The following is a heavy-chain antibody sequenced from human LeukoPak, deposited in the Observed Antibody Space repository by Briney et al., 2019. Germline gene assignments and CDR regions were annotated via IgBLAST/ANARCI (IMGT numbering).Heavy chain of an antibody. CDR2: ISGSGGST. CDR1: GFTFSSYA. CDR3: AKMWIFGVVIPFDY. J-gene: IGHJ4*02. Sequence: GGSLRLSCAASGFTFSSYAMSWVRQAPGKGLEWVSAISGSGGSTYYADSVKGRFTISRDNSKNTLYLQMNSLRAEDAAVYYCAKMWIFGVVIPFDYWGQGTLVTVSS. V-gene: IGHV3-23*01. D-gene: IGHD3-3*01.